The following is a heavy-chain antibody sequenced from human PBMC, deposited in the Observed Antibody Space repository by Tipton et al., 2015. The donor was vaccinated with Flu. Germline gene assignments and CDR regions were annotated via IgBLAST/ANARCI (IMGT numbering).Heavy chain of an antibody. CDR1: GGSFSGYY. D-gene: IGHD1-26*01. CDR2: INHSGST. V-gene: IGHV4-34*01. CDR3: ARVRGRGGWFDP. Sequence: TLSLTCAVYGGSFSGYYWSWIRQPPGKGLEWIGEINHSGSTNYNPSLKSRVTISVDTSKNQFSLKLSSLTAADTAVYYCARVRGRGGWFDPWGQGTLVTVSS. J-gene: IGHJ5*02.